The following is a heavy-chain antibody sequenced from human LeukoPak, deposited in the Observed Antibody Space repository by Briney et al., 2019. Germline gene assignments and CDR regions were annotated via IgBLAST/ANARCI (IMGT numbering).Heavy chain of an antibody. CDR1: GFTFSSYW. CDR3: ARAPRKLVIIDFDY. D-gene: IGHD3-22*01. J-gene: IGHJ4*02. Sequence: GRALRLSCAASGFTFSSYWMSCVRQAPGKGLERVANIKQDESEKYYVDSVQGRFTIYRDNAKNSLYLQMNSPRAEDTAVYYSARAPRKLVIIDFDYWGQGPLVTVSS. CDR2: IKQDESEK. V-gene: IGHV3-7*01.